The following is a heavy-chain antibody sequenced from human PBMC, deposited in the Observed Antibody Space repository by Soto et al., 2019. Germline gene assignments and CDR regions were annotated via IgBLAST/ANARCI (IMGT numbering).Heavy chain of an antibody. D-gene: IGHD3-10*01. V-gene: IGHV4-39*07. J-gene: IGHJ4*02. Sequence: SETLSLTCTVSGGSISSSSYYWGWIRQPPGKGLEWIGSIYYSGSTYYNPSLKSRVTISVDTSKNQLSLSLRSVTAAETAIYFCVRDLNGSGDYWGQGTLVTVSS. CDR1: GGSISSSSYY. CDR2: IYYSGST. CDR3: VRDLNGSGDY.